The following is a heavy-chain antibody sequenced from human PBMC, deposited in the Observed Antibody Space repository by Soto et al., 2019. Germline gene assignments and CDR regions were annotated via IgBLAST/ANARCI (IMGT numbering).Heavy chain of an antibody. J-gene: IGHJ6*02. V-gene: IGHV3-23*01. CDR2: ISGSGSNT. D-gene: IGHD3-9*01. Sequence: GGSLRLSCAASGFTFSSYAMSWVRQAPGKGLEWVSGISGSGSNTYYADSVKGRFTISRDTSKNTLYLQMNSLRAEDTAVYYCAKAGTGWNHMAVWGQGTTVTVSS. CDR3: AKAGTGWNHMAV. CDR1: GFTFSSYA.